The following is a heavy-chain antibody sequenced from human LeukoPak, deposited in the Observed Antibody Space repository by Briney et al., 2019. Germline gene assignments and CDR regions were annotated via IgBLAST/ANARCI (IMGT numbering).Heavy chain of an antibody. D-gene: IGHD3-22*01. V-gene: IGHV3-30*18. CDR2: ISYDVGKK. CDR1: GFTFSSYG. CDR3: AKAGYYYDSSGYPIPDY. Sequence: GGSLRLSCAASGFTFSSYGMHWVRQAPGKGLEWVAVISYDVGKKYYADSVKGRFTISRDNSKNALYLQMNSLRAEDTAVYYCAKAGYYYDSSGYPIPDYWGQGTLVTVSS. J-gene: IGHJ4*02.